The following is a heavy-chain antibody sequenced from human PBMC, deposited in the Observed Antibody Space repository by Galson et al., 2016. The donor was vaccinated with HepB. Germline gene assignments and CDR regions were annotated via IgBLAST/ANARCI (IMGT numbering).Heavy chain of an antibody. V-gene: IGHV3-9*01. CDR2: ISWNSGHI. Sequence: SLRLSCAASGFNFDDYAMHWVRQAPGKGLEWVSRISWNSGHIDYADSVKGRFTISGDNAQNSLFLQMNSLRAEDTALYFCAKDIGVGAYGSETYIDYYYAMDVWGHRTTVTVSS. D-gene: IGHD3-10*01. J-gene: IGHJ6*02. CDR1: GFNFDDYA. CDR3: AKDIGVGAYGSETYIDYYYAMDV.